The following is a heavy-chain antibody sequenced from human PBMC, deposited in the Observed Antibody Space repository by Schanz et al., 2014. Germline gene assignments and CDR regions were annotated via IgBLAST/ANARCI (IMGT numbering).Heavy chain of an antibody. CDR2: IYSSGST. J-gene: IGHJ4*02. D-gene: IGHD3-10*01. CDR1: GGSISNNY. Sequence: QVHLQESGPGLVKPSETLSLTCTVSGGSISNNYWGWIRQPPGKGLEWIGNIYSSGSTNYNPSLKSRVTISRDTSKNQISLRLSTVTAADTAVYFCASFVPRGYYFDYWGQGTLVTVSS. V-gene: IGHV4-59*01. CDR3: ASFVPRGYYFDY.